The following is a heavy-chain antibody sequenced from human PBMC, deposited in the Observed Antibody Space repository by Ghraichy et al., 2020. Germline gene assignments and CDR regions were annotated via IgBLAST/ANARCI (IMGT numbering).Heavy chain of an antibody. CDR3: AKDLGGGSWYELEY. J-gene: IGHJ4*02. D-gene: IGHD6-13*01. CDR1: GFSFSTYA. Sequence: LSLTCAASGFSFSTYAMSWVRQAPGKGLEWVSAIGGSGRNTYYADSVKGRFTISRDNSKNTLFLQMNSLRAEDTAVYYCAKDLGGGSWYELEYWGQGTLVTVSS. CDR2: IGGSGRNT. V-gene: IGHV3-23*01.